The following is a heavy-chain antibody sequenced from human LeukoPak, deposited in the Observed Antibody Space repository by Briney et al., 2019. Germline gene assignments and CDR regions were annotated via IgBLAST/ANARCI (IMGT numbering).Heavy chain of an antibody. Sequence: GGSLRLSCAASGFTFSSYWMSWVRQAPGKGLEWVANIKQDGSEKYYVDSVKGRFTISRDNAKNSLYLQMNSLRVEDTAVYYCAKDISGGDCPDYWGQGTLVTVSS. CDR3: AKDISGGDCPDY. CDR2: IKQDGSEK. D-gene: IGHD2-21*02. V-gene: IGHV3-7*01. J-gene: IGHJ4*02. CDR1: GFTFSSYW.